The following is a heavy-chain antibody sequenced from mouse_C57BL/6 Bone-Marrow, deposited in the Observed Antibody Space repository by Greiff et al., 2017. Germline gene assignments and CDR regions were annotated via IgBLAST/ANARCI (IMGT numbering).Heavy chain of an antibody. J-gene: IGHJ4*01. CDR3: AGEISTVEDPDAMDY. D-gene: IGHD1-1*01. CDR2: IHPNSGGT. Sequence: QVQLQQPGAELVKPGASVKLSCKASGYTFTSYWMHWVKQRPGQGLEWIGMIHPNSGGTNYNEKFKSKATLTVDKSSSTAYMQLSSLTSEDSAVYYGAGEISTVEDPDAMDYWGQGTSVTVSS. V-gene: IGHV1-64*01. CDR1: GYTFTSYW.